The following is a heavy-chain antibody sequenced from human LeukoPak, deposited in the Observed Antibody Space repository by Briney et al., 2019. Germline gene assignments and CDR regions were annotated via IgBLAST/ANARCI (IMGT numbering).Heavy chain of an antibody. V-gene: IGHV3-11*01. CDR1: GFTFSDYY. D-gene: IGHD4-11*01. Sequence: PGGSLRLSCAASGFTFSDYYMSWIRQAPGKGLEWVSYISSSGSTIYYADSVKGRFTISRDNAKNTLYLQMNSLRAEDTAVYYCARPPSRLTTGLFDYWGQGTLVTVSS. J-gene: IGHJ4*02. CDR2: ISSSGSTI. CDR3: ARPPSRLTTGLFDY.